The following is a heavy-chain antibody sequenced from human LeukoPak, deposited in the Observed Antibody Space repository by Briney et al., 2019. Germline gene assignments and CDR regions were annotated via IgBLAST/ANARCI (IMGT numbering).Heavy chain of an antibody. CDR3: AKDLGVMRYYFDY. Sequence: QSGGSLRLSCAASGFTLSDAWMSWVRQAPGKGLEWVAFIRYDGSNKYYADSVKGRFTISRDNSKNTLYLQMNSLRAEDTAVYYCAKDLGVMRYYFDYWGQGTLVTVSS. CDR2: IRYDGSNK. J-gene: IGHJ4*02. CDR1: GFTLSDAW. V-gene: IGHV3-30*02. D-gene: IGHD2-8*01.